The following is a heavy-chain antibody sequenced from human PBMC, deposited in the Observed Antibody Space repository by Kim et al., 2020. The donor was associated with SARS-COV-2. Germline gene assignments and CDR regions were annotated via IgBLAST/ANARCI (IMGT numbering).Heavy chain of an antibody. CDR2: IIPIFGTA. CDR1: GGTFSSYA. V-gene: IGHV1-69*13. Sequence: PVKVSCKASGGTFSSYAISWVRQAPGQGLEWMGGIIPIFGTANYAQKFQGRVTITADESTSTAYMELSSLRSEDTAVYYCARERIGTNYDILTGYNIYYYYGMDVWGQGTTVTVSS. CDR3: ARERIGTNYDILTGYNIYYYYGMDV. D-gene: IGHD3-9*01. J-gene: IGHJ6*02.